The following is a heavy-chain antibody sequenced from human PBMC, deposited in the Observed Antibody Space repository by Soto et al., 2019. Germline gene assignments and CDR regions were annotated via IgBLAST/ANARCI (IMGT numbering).Heavy chain of an antibody. CDR2: IIPIFGTA. CDR3: AREVVDAAAYNWFYP. J-gene: IGHJ5*02. Sequence: GASVKVSCKASGGTFSSYAISWVRQAPGQGLEWMGGIIPIFGTANYAQRFQGRVTITADESTSTAYMELSSLRSEDTAVYYCAREVVDAAAYNWFYPWGQGNLVTVSS. CDR1: GGTFSSYA. D-gene: IGHD2-15*01. V-gene: IGHV1-69*13.